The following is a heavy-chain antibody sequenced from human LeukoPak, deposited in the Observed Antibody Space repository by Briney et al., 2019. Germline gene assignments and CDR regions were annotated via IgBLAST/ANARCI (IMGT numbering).Heavy chain of an antibody. CDR3: ARSKTRPPYYYGMDV. J-gene: IGHJ6*02. V-gene: IGHV4-61*08. CDR2: MYYSGST. D-gene: IGHD6-6*01. CDR1: GGSVSSGDYY. Sequence: SETLSLTCTVSGGSVSSGDYYWSWIRQPPGKGLEWIGYMYYSGSTKYNPSLKSRVTISVDTSKNQFSLKLSSVTAADTAVYYCARSKTRPPYYYGMDVWGQGTTVTVSS.